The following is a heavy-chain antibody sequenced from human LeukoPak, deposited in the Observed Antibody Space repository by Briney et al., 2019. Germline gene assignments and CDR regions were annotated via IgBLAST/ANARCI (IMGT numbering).Heavy chain of an antibody. CDR1: GGSISSFY. CDR2: IHYSGST. CDR3: ARDEGRGAFEI. Sequence: SETLSLTCTVSGGSISSFYWSWIRQPPGKGLEWIGYIHYSGSTNYNTSLKSRVTISVDSSKNQCSLKLSSVTAADTAVYYGARDEGRGAFEIWGQGTMVTVSS. V-gene: IGHV4-59*01. J-gene: IGHJ3*02.